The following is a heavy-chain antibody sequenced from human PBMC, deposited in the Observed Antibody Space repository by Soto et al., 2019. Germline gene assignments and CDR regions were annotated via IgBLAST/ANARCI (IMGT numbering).Heavy chain of an antibody. D-gene: IGHD6-19*01. J-gene: IGHJ4*02. CDR3: ARPRDSGWSGIFFVY. Sequence: ASVKVSCKASGYTFTSYAMHWVRQAPGQRLEWMGWINAGNGNTKYSQKFQGRVTITRDTSASTAYMELSSLKTEDTAMYYCARPRDSGWSGIFFVYWGQGALVTGLL. CDR2: INAGNGNT. CDR1: GYTFTSYA. V-gene: IGHV1-3*01.